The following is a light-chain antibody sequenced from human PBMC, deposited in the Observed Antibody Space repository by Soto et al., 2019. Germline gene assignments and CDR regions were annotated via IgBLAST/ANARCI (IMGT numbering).Light chain of an antibody. CDR1: SGDVGGFNY. Sequence: QSALTQPASVSGSPGQSIVISCSGTSGDVGGFNYVSWYQHLPGKPPKLIISEVSHRPSGVSSRFSGSKTGNTASLTISGLQDEDEADYYCTSYTTTSTLYIFGTVHKVTV. V-gene: IGLV2-14*01. J-gene: IGLJ1*01. CDR3: TSYTTTSTLYI. CDR2: EVS.